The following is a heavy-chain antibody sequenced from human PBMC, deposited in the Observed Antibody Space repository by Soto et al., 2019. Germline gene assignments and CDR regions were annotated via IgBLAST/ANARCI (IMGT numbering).Heavy chain of an antibody. CDR3: ARGRGAVAANVGGTGDYYYYGMDV. V-gene: IGHV4-34*01. J-gene: IGHJ6*02. CDR2: INHSGST. CDR1: GGSFSGYY. Sequence: PSVTLSLTCAVYGGSFSGYYWSWIRQPPGKGLEWIGEINHSGSTNYNPSLKSRVTISVDTSKNQFSLKLSSVTAADTAVYYCARGRGAVAANVGGTGDYYYYGMDVWGQGTTVTVSS. D-gene: IGHD6-19*01.